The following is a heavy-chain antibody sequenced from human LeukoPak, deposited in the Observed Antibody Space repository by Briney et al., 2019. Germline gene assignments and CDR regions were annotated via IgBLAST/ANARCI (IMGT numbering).Heavy chain of an antibody. V-gene: IGHV1-69*04. CDR3: ARDQRDIVVVPAAMGDFDY. CDR1: GDTFSSYT. Sequence: SVKVSCKASGDTFSSYTISWVRQAPGQGLEWMGRIIPILGIANYAQKFQGRVTITADKSTSTAYMELSSLRSEDTAVYYCARDQRDIVVVPAAMGDFDYWGQGTLVTVSS. CDR2: IIPILGIA. J-gene: IGHJ4*02. D-gene: IGHD2-2*01.